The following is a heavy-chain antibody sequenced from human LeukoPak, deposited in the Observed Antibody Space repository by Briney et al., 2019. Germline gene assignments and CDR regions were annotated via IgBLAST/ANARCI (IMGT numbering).Heavy chain of an antibody. CDR1: GGTFSSYA. D-gene: IGHD3-10*01. Sequence: SVKVSCKASGGTFSSYAISWVRQAPGQGLEWMGRIIPILGIANYAQKFQGRVTITADKSTSTAYMELSSLRSEDTAVCYCARVVSSMVRGVITLNYFDYWGQGTLVTVSS. CDR2: IIPILGIA. V-gene: IGHV1-69*04. CDR3: ARVVSSMVRGVITLNYFDY. J-gene: IGHJ4*02.